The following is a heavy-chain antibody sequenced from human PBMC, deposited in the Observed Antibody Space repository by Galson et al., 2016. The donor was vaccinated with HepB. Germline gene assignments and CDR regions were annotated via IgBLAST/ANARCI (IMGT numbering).Heavy chain of an antibody. CDR2: IWFDGSKK. CDR3: GKDWGSLWESSGKGMDV. V-gene: IGHV3-33*03. Sequence: SLRLSCAASGFTFSSYPMTWVRQAPGKGLEWVAVIWFDGSKKYYADSVKGRFTISRDNSKNSLYLQMNSLRTEDTALYYCGKDWGSLWESSGKGMDVWGQGTTVTVSS. CDR1: GFTFSSYP. J-gene: IGHJ6*02. D-gene: IGHD3-10*01.